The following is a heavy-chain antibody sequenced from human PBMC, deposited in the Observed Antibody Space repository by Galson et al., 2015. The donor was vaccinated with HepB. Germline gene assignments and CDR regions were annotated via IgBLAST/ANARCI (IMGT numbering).Heavy chain of an antibody. D-gene: IGHD3-22*01. CDR1: GFTFSDYY. J-gene: IGHJ5*02. CDR2: ISSSSSYT. CDR3: ARVKRITMIETGNWFDP. V-gene: IGHV3-11*05. Sequence: SLRLSCAASGFTFSDYYMSWIRQAPGKGLEWVSYISSSSSYTNYADSVKGRFTISRDNAKNSLYLQMNSLRAEDTAVYYCARVKRITMIETGNWFDPWGQGTLVTVSS.